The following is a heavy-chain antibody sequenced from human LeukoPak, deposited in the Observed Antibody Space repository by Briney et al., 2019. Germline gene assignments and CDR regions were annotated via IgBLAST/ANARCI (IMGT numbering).Heavy chain of an antibody. V-gene: IGHV3-66*02. J-gene: IGHJ3*02. Sequence: GGSLRLSCAASGFTVSSNYMSWVRQAPGKGLEWVSVIYSGGSTYYADSVKGRFTISRDNSKNTLYLQMNSLRAEDTAVCYCARAPFDAFDIWGQGTMVTVSS. CDR1: GFTVSSNY. CDR3: ARAPFDAFDI. CDR2: IYSGGST.